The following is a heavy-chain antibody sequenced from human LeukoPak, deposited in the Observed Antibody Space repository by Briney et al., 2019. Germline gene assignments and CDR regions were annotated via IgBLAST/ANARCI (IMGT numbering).Heavy chain of an antibody. CDR2: IDERGTNA. Sequence: GGPLRLSCAASGFTFSNHWLHWVRQAPGKGLVWVSRIDERGTNAMYADSVKGRFSISKDNAKNTVNLQMNSLRAEDTGVYYCIRDEALWRLDYWGQGTLVTVSS. D-gene: IGHD2-21*01. V-gene: IGHV3-74*03. J-gene: IGHJ4*02. CDR3: IRDEALWRLDY. CDR1: GFTFSNHW.